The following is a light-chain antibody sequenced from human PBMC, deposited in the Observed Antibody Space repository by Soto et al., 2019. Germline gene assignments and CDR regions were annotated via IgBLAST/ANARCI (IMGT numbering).Light chain of an antibody. CDR3: CSSVGGRNWV. CDR1: SSDVGSYDG. J-gene: IGLJ3*02. Sequence: QSALTQPASVSGSPGPSIAISCTGTSSDVGSYDGVSWYQQHPGKAPTLMIYEVNKRLSGVSNRFSVSKSGITASLPIYGLQAEDEAEYYCCSSVGGRNWVFGGGAKLTVL. CDR2: EVN. V-gene: IGLV2-23*02.